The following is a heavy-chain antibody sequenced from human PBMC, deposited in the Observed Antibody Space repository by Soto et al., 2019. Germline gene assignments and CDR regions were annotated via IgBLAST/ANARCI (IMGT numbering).Heavy chain of an antibody. CDR3: ARDSTLAY. Sequence: SVKVSCKASGYTFTSYCISWVRQAPGQGLEWMGGISPIFGNTNYAQKFQGRVTITADTSTSTVYMELSSLRSEDTAVYYCARDSTLAYWGQGTLVTVSS. CDR2: ISPIFGNT. J-gene: IGHJ4*02. CDR1: GYTFTSYC. V-gene: IGHV1-69*06.